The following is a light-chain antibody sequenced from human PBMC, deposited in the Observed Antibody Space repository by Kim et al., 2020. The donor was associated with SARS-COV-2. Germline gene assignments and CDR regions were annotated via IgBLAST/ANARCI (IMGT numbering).Light chain of an antibody. Sequence: QAVVTQEPSLIVSPGGTVTLTCGSSTGAVTSGHYPYWFQQNPGQAPRTLIYHTSNKQSWTPARFSGSLVGGKAALTLSGAQPEDEAEYYCLLSCSGARVFGGGTKLTVL. CDR3: LLSCSGARV. CDR2: HTS. CDR1: TGAVTSGHY. V-gene: IGLV7-46*01. J-gene: IGLJ3*02.